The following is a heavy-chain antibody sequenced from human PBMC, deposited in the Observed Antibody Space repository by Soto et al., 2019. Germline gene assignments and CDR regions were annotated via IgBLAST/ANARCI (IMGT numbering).Heavy chain of an antibody. V-gene: IGHV4-4*07. CDR1: GASISGFY. CDR2: IYATGTT. J-gene: IGHJ5*02. Sequence: PSETLSLTCTVSGASISGFYWRWIRKSAGKGLEWIGSIYATGTTDYNPSLKSRVMMSVDTSKKQFSLKLRSVTAADTAVYYCVRDGTKTLRDWFDPWGQVISVTVSS. D-gene: IGHD1-1*01. CDR3: VRDGTKTLRDWFDP.